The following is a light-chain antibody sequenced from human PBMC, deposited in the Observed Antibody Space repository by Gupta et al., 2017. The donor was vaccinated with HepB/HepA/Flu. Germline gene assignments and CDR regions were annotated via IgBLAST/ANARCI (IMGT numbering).Light chain of an antibody. CDR3: QNYNSAPQT. J-gene: IGKJ1*01. V-gene: IGKV1-27*01. CDR1: QAISYD. Sequence: DIQXXQSPSXLSASEGDRVTISCRASQAISYDLAWYQQKPGKVPKLLIYAASTLLSGVPSRFSGSGSGTDFSLSISGLQPEDVATYYCQNYNSAPQTFGQGTKVEIK. CDR2: AAS.